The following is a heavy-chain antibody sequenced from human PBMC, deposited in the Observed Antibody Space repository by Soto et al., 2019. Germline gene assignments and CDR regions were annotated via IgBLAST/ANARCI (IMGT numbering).Heavy chain of an antibody. V-gene: IGHV3-23*01. Sequence: GGSLRLSCAASGFTFNNYSMTWVRQAPGKGLRWVSTISDSGGNRFYGDSVEGRFTVSRDNSKNTVFLQMNSLRAEDTAVYYCAKARGSETSDTYYLGMDVWGQGTTVTVSS. J-gene: IGHJ6*02. CDR2: ISDSGGNR. CDR3: AKARGSETSDTYYLGMDV. D-gene: IGHD3-10*01. CDR1: GFTFNNYS.